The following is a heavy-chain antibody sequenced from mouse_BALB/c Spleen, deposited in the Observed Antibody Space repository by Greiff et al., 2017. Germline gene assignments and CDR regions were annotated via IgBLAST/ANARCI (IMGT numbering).Heavy chain of an antibody. CDR1: GFSLSRYS. J-gene: IGHJ4*01. D-gene: IGHD2-1*01. CDR3: ARYGNCVGAMDD. Sequence: QVQLKESGPGLVAPSQSLSITCTVSGFSLSRYSVHWVRQPPGKGLEWLGMIWGGGSTDYNSALNSRLSISKDNSKSQVFLKMNSLQTDDPAMYYCARYGNCVGAMDDWGEGTSVTVSS. CDR2: IWGGGST. V-gene: IGHV2-6-4*01.